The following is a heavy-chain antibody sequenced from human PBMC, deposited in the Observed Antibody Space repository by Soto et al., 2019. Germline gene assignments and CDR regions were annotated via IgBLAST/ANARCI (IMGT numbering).Heavy chain of an antibody. Sequence: QVQLVESGGGVVQPGRSLRLSCAASGFTFSSYGMHWVRQAPGKGLEWVAVISYDGSNKYYADSVKGRFTISRDNSKNTLYLQMNSLRAEDTAVYYCAKDISVADTATYYFDYWGQGTLVTVSS. V-gene: IGHV3-30*18. CDR1: GFTFSSYG. J-gene: IGHJ4*02. D-gene: IGHD5-18*01. CDR2: ISYDGSNK. CDR3: AKDISVADTATYYFDY.